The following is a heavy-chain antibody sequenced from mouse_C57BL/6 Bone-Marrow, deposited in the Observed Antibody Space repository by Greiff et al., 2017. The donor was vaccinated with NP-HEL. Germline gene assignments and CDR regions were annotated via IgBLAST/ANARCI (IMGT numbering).Heavy chain of an antibody. CDR3: ARVYYYGSSYSYWYFDV. CDR1: GYTFTSYW. Sequence: QVQLRQPGAELVKPGASVKLSCKASGYTFTSYWMHWVKQRPGRGLEWIGRIDPNSGGTKYNEKFKSKATLTVDKPSSTAYMQLSSLTSEDSAVYYCARVYYYGSSYSYWYFDVWGTGTTVTVSS. D-gene: IGHD1-1*01. CDR2: IDPNSGGT. V-gene: IGHV1-72*01. J-gene: IGHJ1*03.